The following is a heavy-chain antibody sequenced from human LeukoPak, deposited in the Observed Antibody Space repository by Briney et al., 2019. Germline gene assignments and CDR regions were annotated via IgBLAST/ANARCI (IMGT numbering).Heavy chain of an antibody. D-gene: IGHD5-12*01. CDR2: ISSSSSYI. CDR1: GFTFSSYN. J-gene: IGHJ4*02. V-gene: IGHV3-21*01. CDR3: ASNSGYEKGY. Sequence: GESLRLSCAASGFTFSSYNMNSVRQAPGKGREWVSYISSSSSYIYYADSVRGRFTISRDNAKNSLYLQMSSLRAEDTAVYCCASNSGYEKGYWGQGTLATVSS.